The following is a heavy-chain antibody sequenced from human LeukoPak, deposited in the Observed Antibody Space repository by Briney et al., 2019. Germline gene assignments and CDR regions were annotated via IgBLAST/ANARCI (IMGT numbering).Heavy chain of an antibody. CDR3: ARVWQLSVDY. J-gene: IGHJ4*02. V-gene: IGHV4-39*07. CDR1: SGSISTSNYY. CDR2: IFYSGST. Sequence: KASETLSLTCTVSSGSISTSNYYWGWVRQPPGKALEWIGNIFYSGSTYYNPSLKSRVTISVDTSKNQFSLKLSSVTAADTAVYYCARVWQLSVDYWGQGTLVTVSS. D-gene: IGHD2-15*01.